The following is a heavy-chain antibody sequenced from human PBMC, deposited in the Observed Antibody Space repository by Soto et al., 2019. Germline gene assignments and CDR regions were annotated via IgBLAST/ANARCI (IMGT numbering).Heavy chain of an antibody. CDR3: ARVERGTATTVVDAFDI. CDR1: GGSVSSGNYY. D-gene: IGHD1-1*01. J-gene: IGHJ3*02. V-gene: IGHV4-34*01. Sequence: QVQIQQWGAGLLKPSETLSLTCAVYGGSVSSGNYYWSWIRQPPGQGLEWIGEMSHRGGTHFNPSLKSRVTISVDTSKTHFSLKMSSVTAADTALYYCARVERGTATTVVDAFDIWGPGTMVTVSS. CDR2: MSHRGGT.